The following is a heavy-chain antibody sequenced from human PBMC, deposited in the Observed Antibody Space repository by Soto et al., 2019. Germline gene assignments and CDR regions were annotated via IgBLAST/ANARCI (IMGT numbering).Heavy chain of an antibody. J-gene: IGHJ1*01. Sequence: ASVKVSCKASGYTFTMYAMHGVVQAAGQRLEWMGWINAGNGNTKYSQKFQGRVTITRDTSASTAYMELSSLRSEDTAVYYCARGIVGAPNQYFQHWGQGTLVTVSS. CDR2: INAGNGNT. CDR1: GYTFTMYA. D-gene: IGHD1-26*01. CDR3: ARGIVGAPNQYFQH. V-gene: IGHV1-3*01.